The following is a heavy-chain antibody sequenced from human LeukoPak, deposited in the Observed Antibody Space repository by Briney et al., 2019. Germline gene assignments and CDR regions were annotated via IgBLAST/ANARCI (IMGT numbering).Heavy chain of an antibody. CDR1: GGTFSSYA. Sequence: ASVKVSCKASGGTFSSYAISWVRQAPGQGLEWMGGIIPIFGTANYAQKFQGRVTITTDESTSTAYMELSSLRSEDTAVYYCARGGSYDFWSVLNWFDPWGQGTLVTVSS. D-gene: IGHD3-3*01. CDR2: IIPIFGTA. V-gene: IGHV1-69*05. CDR3: ARGGSYDFWSVLNWFDP. J-gene: IGHJ5*02.